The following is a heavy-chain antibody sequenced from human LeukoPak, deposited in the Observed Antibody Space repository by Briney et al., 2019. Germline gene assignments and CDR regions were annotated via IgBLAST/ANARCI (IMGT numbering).Heavy chain of an antibody. J-gene: IGHJ4*02. Sequence: GGSLRLSCAASGFTFSDSHMHWVRQASGKGLEWVGHIRSKANNYATAYGASVTGRFTISRDDSKNTAYLQMDSLKTEDTAVYYCSRQVLSVHDYWGQGILVTVSS. CDR3: SRQVLSVHDY. V-gene: IGHV3-73*01. CDR2: IRSKANNYAT. D-gene: IGHD4/OR15-4a*01. CDR1: GFTFSDSH.